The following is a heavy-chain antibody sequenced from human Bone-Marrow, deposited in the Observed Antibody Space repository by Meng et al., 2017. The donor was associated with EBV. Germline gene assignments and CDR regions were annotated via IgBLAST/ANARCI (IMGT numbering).Heavy chain of an antibody. CDR3: AKSGWNPS. D-gene: IGHD6-19*01. J-gene: IGHJ4*02. V-gene: IGHV1-2*06. CDR2: ISPNNGAT. CDR1: GYSFTAYY. Sequence: QVQSVQSGAQVKKLVASVTVSCKASGYSFTAYYRHGVRQAPGQGLEWMGQISPNNGATKYAQQFQGRVAMTWDTSASTAYMELNRLRSTDTAIYYCAKSGWNPSWGQGTLVTVFS.